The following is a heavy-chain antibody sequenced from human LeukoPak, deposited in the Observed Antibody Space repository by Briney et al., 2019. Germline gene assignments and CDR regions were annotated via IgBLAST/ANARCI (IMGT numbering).Heavy chain of an antibody. V-gene: IGHV1-69*05. CDR3: ARDLRGYYYDSSGSRARPDY. CDR1: EGTFSSYA. Sequence: SVKVSCKASEGTFSSYAISWVRQAPGQGLEWMGGIIPIFGTANYAQKFQGRVTITTDESTSTAYMELSSLRSEDTAVYYCARDLRGYYYDSSGSRARPDYWGQGTLVTVSS. D-gene: IGHD3-22*01. CDR2: IIPIFGTA. J-gene: IGHJ4*02.